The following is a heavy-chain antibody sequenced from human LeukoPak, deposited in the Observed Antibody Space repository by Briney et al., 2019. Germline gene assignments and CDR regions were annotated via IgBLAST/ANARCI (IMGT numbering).Heavy chain of an antibody. D-gene: IGHD4-17*01. CDR1: GFSLSTSGMC. Sequence: SGPALVKPTQTLTLTCTLSGFSLSTSGMCVSWIRQPPGKALEWLARIDWDDDKYYSTSLKTRLTISKDTSKNQVVLTMTNMDPVDTATYYCARTHDYGDYLTFDYWGQGTLVTVSS. J-gene: IGHJ4*02. V-gene: IGHV2-70*11. CDR2: IDWDDDK. CDR3: ARTHDYGDYLTFDY.